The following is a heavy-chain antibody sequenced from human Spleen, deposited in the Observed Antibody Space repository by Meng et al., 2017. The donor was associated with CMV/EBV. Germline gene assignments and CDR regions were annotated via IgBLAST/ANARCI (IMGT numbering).Heavy chain of an antibody. Sequence: GESLKISCAASGFTFSRYWMSWVRQAPGKGLECVAKIKQDGSEKYYVDSVKGRFTISRDNGKNSLYLHMNSLRVEDTALYYCARVNYYGSGSYQADFDYWGQGTLVTVSS. CDR1: GFTFSRYW. D-gene: IGHD3-10*01. CDR2: IKQDGSEK. J-gene: IGHJ4*02. V-gene: IGHV3-7*03. CDR3: ARVNYYGSGSYQADFDY.